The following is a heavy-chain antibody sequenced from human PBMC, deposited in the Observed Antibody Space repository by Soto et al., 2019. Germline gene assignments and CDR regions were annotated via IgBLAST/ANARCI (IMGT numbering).Heavy chain of an antibody. Sequence: ASVKVSCKASGYTFTSYGISWVRQAPGQGLEWMGWISAYNGNTNYAQKLQGRVTMTTDTSTSTAYMELRSLRSDDTAVYYCARDGLLPEWLLWGSYFDYWGQGTLVTVSS. CDR3: ARDGLLPEWLLWGSYFDY. J-gene: IGHJ4*02. D-gene: IGHD3-3*01. CDR2: ISAYNGNT. CDR1: GYTFTSYG. V-gene: IGHV1-18*01.